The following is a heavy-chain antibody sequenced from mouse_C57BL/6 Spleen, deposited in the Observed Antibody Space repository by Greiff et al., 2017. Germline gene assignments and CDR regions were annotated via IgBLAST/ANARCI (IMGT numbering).Heavy chain of an antibody. V-gene: IGHV7-1*01. CDR2: SRNKANDYTT. CDR3: ARDARYYGPYWYFDV. CDR1: GFTFSDFY. D-gene: IGHD1-1*01. J-gene: IGHJ1*03. Sequence: EVKVVESGGGLVQSGRSLRLSCATSGFTFSDFYMEWVRQAPGKGLEWIAASRNKANDYTTEYSAPVKGRFIVSRDTAQSILYLQMNALRAEDTAIYYCARDARYYGPYWYFDVWGTGTTVTVSS.